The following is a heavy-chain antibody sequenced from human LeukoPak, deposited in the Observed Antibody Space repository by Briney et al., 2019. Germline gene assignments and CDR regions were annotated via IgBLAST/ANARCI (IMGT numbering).Heavy chain of an antibody. V-gene: IGHV3-7*01. CDR1: GFTFSSYW. Sequence: GGSLRLSCAASGFTFSSYWMSWVRQAPGKGLEWVANIKRDGSERYYVDSVEGRFTISRDNAKNSLYLQMNSLRAEDTAVYYCARSFNYVGWFDPWGQGTLVTVSS. D-gene: IGHD4-11*01. CDR2: IKRDGSER. CDR3: ARSFNYVGWFDP. J-gene: IGHJ5*02.